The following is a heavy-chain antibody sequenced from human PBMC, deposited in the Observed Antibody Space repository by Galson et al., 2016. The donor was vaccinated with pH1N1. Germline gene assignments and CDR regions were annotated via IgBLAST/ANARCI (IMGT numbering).Heavy chain of an antibody. Sequence: TLSLTCTVSNGSISSDDYYWTWIRQPPGKGLEWIGYIYYSGTTYYNPALKSRVTISIDTSKNLFSLNLPSVTAADTAVYYCARMTRITGPETEYYCDYWGQGMRVTVSA. J-gene: IGHJ4*02. CDR1: NGSISSDDYY. D-gene: IGHD1-14*01. CDR3: ARMTRITGPETEYYCDY. CDR2: IYYSGTT. V-gene: IGHV4-30-4*08.